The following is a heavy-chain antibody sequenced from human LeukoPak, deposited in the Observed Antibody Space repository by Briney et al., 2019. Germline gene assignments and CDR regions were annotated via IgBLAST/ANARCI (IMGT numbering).Heavy chain of an antibody. D-gene: IGHD5-18*01. J-gene: IGHJ6*02. Sequence: WETLSLTCTVSGGSISSYYWSWIRQPPGKGLEWIGYIYYSGSTNYNPSLKSRVTMSVDTSKNQFSLKLSSVTAADTAVYYCARGFGGYSYGTPFYYGMDVWGQGTTVTVSS. CDR1: GGSISSYY. V-gene: IGHV4-59*08. CDR2: IYYSGST. CDR3: ARGFGGYSYGTPFYYGMDV.